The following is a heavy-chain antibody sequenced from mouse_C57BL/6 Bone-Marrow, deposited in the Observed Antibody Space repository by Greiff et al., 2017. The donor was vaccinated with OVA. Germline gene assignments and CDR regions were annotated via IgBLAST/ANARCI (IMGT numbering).Heavy chain of an antibody. CDR3: ARCYYGSRFFAY. J-gene: IGHJ3*01. Sequence: VQRVESGAELARPGASVKLSCKASGYTFTSYGISWVKQRTGQGLEWIGEIYPRSGNTYYNEKFKGKATLTADKSSSTAYMELRCLTPEDPAVYFCARCYYGSRFFAYWGQGTLVTVSA. CDR1: GYTFTSYG. V-gene: IGHV1-81*01. CDR2: IYPRSGNT. D-gene: IGHD1-1*01.